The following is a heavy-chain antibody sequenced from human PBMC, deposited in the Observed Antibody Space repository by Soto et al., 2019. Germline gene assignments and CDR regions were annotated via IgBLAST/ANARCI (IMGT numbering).Heavy chain of an antibody. Sequence: QVQLQESGPGLVKPSETLSLTCTVSGGSVSCGRYYWSWSRQPPGKGLEWIGYIYYSGSTNYKSSLKSRVTISVDTSKNQFSLKLTSVTAADTAVYYCARSGAGSGWLGGQGTLVTVSS. D-gene: IGHD6-19*01. V-gene: IGHV4-61*01. CDR3: ARSGAGSGWL. CDR2: IYYSGST. CDR1: GGSVSCGRYY. J-gene: IGHJ4*02.